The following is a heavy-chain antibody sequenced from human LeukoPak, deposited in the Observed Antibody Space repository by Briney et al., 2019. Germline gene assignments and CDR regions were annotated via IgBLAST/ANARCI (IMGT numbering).Heavy chain of an antibody. J-gene: IGHJ4*02. CDR2: IYTSGST. Sequence: SETLSLTCAVSGGSLSSYYWSWIRQPAGKGLEWIGRIYTSGSTNYNPSLKSRVTMSVDTSKNQFSPQLSSVTAADTAVYSCARRRPLWFRALSANTFDSWGQGTLVTVSS. CDR3: ARRRPLWFRALSANTFDS. V-gene: IGHV4-4*07. D-gene: IGHD3-10*01. CDR1: GGSLSSYY.